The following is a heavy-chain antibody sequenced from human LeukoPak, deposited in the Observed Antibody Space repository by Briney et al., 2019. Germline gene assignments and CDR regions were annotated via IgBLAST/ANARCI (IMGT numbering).Heavy chain of an antibody. CDR2: INPNSGGT. J-gene: IGHJ5*02. Sequence: GASVKVSCKASGYTFTGYYMHWVRQAPGQGLEWMGWINPNSGGTNYAQKFQGRVTMTTDTSMSTAYMELRRLRSDDTAVYYCASDRVGLGWFDPWGQGTLVTVSS. V-gene: IGHV1-2*02. CDR1: GYTFTGYY. CDR3: ASDRVGLGWFDP. D-gene: IGHD6-6*01.